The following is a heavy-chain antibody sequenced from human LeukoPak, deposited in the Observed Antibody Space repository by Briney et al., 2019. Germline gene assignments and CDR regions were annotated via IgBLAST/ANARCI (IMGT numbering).Heavy chain of an antibody. J-gene: IGHJ4*02. CDR1: GFTFSSYA. Sequence: GGSLRLSCAASGFTFSSYAMSWVRQAPGKGLEWVSVISGSGGSTYYAGSVKGRFTISRDTSKNTLYLQMNSLRAEDTAVYYCAKHRGSYGDYVFLDYWGQGTLVTVSS. CDR3: AKHRGSYGDYVFLDY. V-gene: IGHV3-23*01. CDR2: ISGSGGST. D-gene: IGHD4-17*01.